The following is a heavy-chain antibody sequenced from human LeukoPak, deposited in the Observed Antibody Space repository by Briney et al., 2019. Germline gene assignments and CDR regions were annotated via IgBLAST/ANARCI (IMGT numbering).Heavy chain of an antibody. CDR1: GGSFSGYY. V-gene: IGHV4-34*01. CDR3: ARGSVSGYCSSTSCYPFDY. J-gene: IGHJ4*02. Sequence: SETLSLTCAVYGGSFSGYYWSWIRQPPGKGLEWIGEINHSGSTNYNPSPKSRVTISVDTSKNQFSLKLSSVTAADTAVYYCARGSVSGYCSSTSCYPFDYWGQGTLVTVSS. CDR2: INHSGST. D-gene: IGHD2-2*01.